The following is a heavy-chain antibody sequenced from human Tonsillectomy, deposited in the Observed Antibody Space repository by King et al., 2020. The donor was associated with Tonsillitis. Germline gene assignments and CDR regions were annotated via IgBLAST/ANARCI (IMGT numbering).Heavy chain of an antibody. Sequence: QLQESGPGLVKPSQTLSLTCTVSGGSISSGSYYWSWIRQPAGKGLEWIGRIYTSGSTNYNPSLESRVSISVDTSKNQFSLKRSSVTAADTAVYYCARDGTYCISTYCYNWFDPWGQGTLVTVSS. V-gene: IGHV4-61*02. CDR2: IYTSGST. CDR1: GGSISSGSYY. CDR3: ARDGTYCISTYCYNWFDP. D-gene: IGHD2-2*01. J-gene: IGHJ5*02.